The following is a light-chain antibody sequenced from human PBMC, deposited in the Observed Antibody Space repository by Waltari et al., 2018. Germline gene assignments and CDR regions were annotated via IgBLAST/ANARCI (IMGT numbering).Light chain of an antibody. V-gene: IGLV2-23*02. J-gene: IGLJ2*01. CDR2: AVR. CDR1: SSDVGNYKP. Sequence: QSVLTQPASVSGSPGQSITISSTGTSSDVGNYKPVSWYQQHPGKAPQLMIYAVRKRPSGVSDRFSGSKSGDMASLTISGLQPEDEAEYFCSSYAGSSKGVFGGGTKVTVL. CDR3: SSYAGSSKGV.